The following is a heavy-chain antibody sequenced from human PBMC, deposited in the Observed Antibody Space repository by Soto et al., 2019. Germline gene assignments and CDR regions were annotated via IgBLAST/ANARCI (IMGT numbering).Heavy chain of an antibody. CDR1: GFTFSSYA. J-gene: IGHJ5*02. V-gene: IGHV3-23*01. D-gene: IGHD3-3*01. CDR3: AKTADFWSGYFFGAGGVYNWFDP. Sequence: GGSLRLSCAASGFTFSSYAMSWVRQAPGKGLEWVSAISGSGGSTYYADSVKGRFTISRDNSKNTLYLQMNSLRAEDTAVYYCAKTADFWSGYFFGAGGVYNWFDPWGQGTLVTVSS. CDR2: ISGSGGST.